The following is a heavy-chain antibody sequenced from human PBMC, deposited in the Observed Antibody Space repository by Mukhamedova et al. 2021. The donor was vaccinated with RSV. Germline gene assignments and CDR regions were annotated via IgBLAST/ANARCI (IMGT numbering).Heavy chain of an antibody. D-gene: IGHD2-15*01. V-gene: IGHV3-30*02. Sequence: WVRQAPGKGLEWVAVIRYDGTNEHYSDSVKGRFTVSRDDSKNTVYLQMNNFRPDDTALSYCAREMTDIYSNWFDPWGQGTVVTV. CDR3: AREMTDIYSNWFDP. J-gene: IGHJ5*02. CDR2: IRYDGTNE.